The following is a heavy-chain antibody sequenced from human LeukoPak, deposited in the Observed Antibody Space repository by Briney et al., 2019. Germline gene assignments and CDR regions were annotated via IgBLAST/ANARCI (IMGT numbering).Heavy chain of an antibody. CDR3: ATVASGWYPDY. CDR2: LDSSGIT. D-gene: IGHD6-19*01. V-gene: IGHV4-59*01. Sequence: TSETLSLTCTVSGGSISSFYYTWIRQPPGKGLEWIGYLDSSGITNYNSSLNSRVTISLDTSQNQFSLKLNSVTAADTAVYYCATVASGWYPDYWGQGALVTVAS. J-gene: IGHJ4*02. CDR1: GGSISSFY.